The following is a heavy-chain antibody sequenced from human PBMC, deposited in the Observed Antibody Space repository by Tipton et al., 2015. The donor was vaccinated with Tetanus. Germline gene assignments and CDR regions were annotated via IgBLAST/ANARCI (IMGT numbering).Heavy chain of an antibody. J-gene: IGHJ6*02. Sequence: QLVQSGAEVKKPGSSVKVSCKASGGTFSNYAISWVRQAPGQGLEWMGGIIPIFGTAKYAQKFQGRVTITADESTSTAYMELSSLRSEDTAVYYCARKWDIVAVSAANYYGLDVWVQVTTVTVSS. CDR2: IIPIFGTA. CDR1: GGTFSNYA. V-gene: IGHV1-69*01. CDR3: ARKWDIVAVSAANYYGLDV. D-gene: IGHD2-2*01.